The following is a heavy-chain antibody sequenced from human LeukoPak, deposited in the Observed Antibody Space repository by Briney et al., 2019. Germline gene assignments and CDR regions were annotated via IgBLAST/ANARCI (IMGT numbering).Heavy chain of an antibody. V-gene: IGHV4-59*01. J-gene: IGHJ4*02. D-gene: IGHD3-9*01. CDR3: ARLRYFDWLLDY. CDR1: GGSISSYY. CDR2: IYYSGST. Sequence: SETLSLTCTVSGGSISSYYWSWIRQPPGKGLEWIGYIYYSGSTNYNPSLKSRVTISVDTSKNQFSLKLSYVTAADTAVYYCARLRYFDWLLDYWGQGTLVTVSS.